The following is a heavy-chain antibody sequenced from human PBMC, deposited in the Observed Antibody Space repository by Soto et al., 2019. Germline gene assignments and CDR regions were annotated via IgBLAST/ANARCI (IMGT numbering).Heavy chain of an antibody. J-gene: IGHJ5*02. Sequence: QLQLQESGSGLVKPSQTLSLTCAVSGGSISSGGYSWSWIRQPPGKGLEWIGYIYHSGSTYYNPSRKGRVTISVDMSKNQFSLKLSSVTAADTAVYYCARGPYDILTGRNWFDPWGQGTLVTVSS. CDR2: IYHSGST. D-gene: IGHD3-9*01. CDR3: ARGPYDILTGRNWFDP. CDR1: GGSISSGGYS. V-gene: IGHV4-30-2*01.